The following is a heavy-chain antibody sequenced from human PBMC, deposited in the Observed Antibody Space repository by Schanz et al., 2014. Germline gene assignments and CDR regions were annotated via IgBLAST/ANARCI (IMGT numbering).Heavy chain of an antibody. CDR1: GFTFSKYG. CDR3: ARDGDFDY. CDR2: IWYDGSNK. V-gene: IGHV3-33*01. J-gene: IGHJ4*02. Sequence: VQLVESGGGVVQPGRSLRLSCAASGFTFSKYGMHWVRQAPGKGLEWVAIIWYDGSNKYYADSVKGRFTISRDNSKNTLCLQMSSLRAEDTAVYYCARDGDFDYWGQGTLVTVSS.